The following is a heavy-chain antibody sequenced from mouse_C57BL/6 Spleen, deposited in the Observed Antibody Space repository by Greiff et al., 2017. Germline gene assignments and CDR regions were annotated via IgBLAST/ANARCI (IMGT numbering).Heavy chain of an antibody. CDR2: IYPGSGNT. Sequence: QVQLKQSGPELVKPGASVKISCKASGYSFTSYYIHWVKQRPGQGLEWIGWIYPGSGNTKYNEKFKGKATLTADTSSSTAYMQLSSLTSEDSAVYYCAREGTIYYGNPWFAYWGQGTLVTVSA. V-gene: IGHV1-66*01. CDR1: GYSFTSYY. CDR3: AREGTIYYGNPWFAY. J-gene: IGHJ3*01. D-gene: IGHD2-1*01.